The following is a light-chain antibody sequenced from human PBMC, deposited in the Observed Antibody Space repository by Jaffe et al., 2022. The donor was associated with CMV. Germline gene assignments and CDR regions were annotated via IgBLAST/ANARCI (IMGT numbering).Light chain of an antibody. Sequence: DVVMTQSPLSLPVTLGQPASISCRSSQSLADSGGTTYLNWFHQRPGQSPRRLIYQVSNRDSGVPDRFSGSGSGTDFTLKISRVEAEDVGVYYCMQGTHWPPWTFGQGTKVEIK. CDR3: MQGTHWPPWT. CDR1: QSLADSGGTTY. J-gene: IGKJ1*01. CDR2: QVS. V-gene: IGKV2-30*01.